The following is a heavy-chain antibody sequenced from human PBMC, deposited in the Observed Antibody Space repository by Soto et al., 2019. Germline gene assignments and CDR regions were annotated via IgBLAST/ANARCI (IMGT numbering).Heavy chain of an antibody. D-gene: IGHD6-13*01. CDR2: ISDSGGAT. CDR1: GFSFSTYA. V-gene: IGHV3-23*01. CDR3: AKDYSSSWY. Sequence: EVQLLESGGGLVQPGGSLRVSCAASGFSFSTYAMSWVRQAPGKGPEWVSGISDSGGATFYADSVKGRFTISRDNSLNTLYLQMNSLRAEDTAVYYCAKDYSSSWYWGQGTLVTVSS. J-gene: IGHJ4*02.